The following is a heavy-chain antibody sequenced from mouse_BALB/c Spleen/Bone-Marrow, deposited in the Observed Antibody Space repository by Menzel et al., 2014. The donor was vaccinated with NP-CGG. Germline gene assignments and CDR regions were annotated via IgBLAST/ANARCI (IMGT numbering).Heavy chain of an antibody. D-gene: IGHD3-1*01. V-gene: IGHV1-69*02. CDR3: ARGGYLFAY. CDR1: GYTFTSYW. J-gene: IGHJ3*01. CDR2: IDPSDSET. Sequence: QVQLQQSGAELVKPGAPVKLSCKASGYTFTSYWMNWVKQRPGRGLEWIGRIDPSDSETHYNQKFKDKATLTVDESSSTAYIQLSSLTSEDSAVYYCARGGYLFAYWGQGTLVTVSA.